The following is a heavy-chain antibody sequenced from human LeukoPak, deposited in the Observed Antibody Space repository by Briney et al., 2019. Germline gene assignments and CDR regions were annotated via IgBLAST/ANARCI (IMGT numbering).Heavy chain of an antibody. J-gene: IGHJ4*02. V-gene: IGHV4-39*01. CDR1: GGSISSSSYY. Sequence: PSETLSLTCTVSGGSISSSSYYWGWIRQPPGKGLEWIGSIYYSGSTYYNPSLKSRVTISVDTSKNQFSLKLSSVTAADTAVYYCARLGGWELRYYFDYWGQGTLVTVSS. CDR3: ARLGGWELRYYFDY. D-gene: IGHD1-26*01. CDR2: IYYSGST.